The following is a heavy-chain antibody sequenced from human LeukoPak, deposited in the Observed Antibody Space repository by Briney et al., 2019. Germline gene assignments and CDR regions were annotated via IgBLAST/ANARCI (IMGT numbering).Heavy chain of an antibody. V-gene: IGHV4-59*01. CDR1: GGSISSYY. Sequence: SSETLSLTCTVSGGSISSYYWSWIRQLPGKGLEWIAYLFYSGSTDYNPSLESRVTISVDTSKNQFSLKLRSVTAADTAVYYCATVAVIRGATYFDYWGQGTLVTVSS. CDR3: ATVAVIRGATYFDY. CDR2: LFYSGST. J-gene: IGHJ4*02. D-gene: IGHD3-10*01.